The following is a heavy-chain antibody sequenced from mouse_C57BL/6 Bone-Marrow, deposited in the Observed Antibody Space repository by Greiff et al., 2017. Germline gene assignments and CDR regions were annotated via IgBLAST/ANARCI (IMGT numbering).Heavy chain of an antibody. D-gene: IGHD2-3*01. CDR2: IHPNSGST. Sequence: VQLQQPGAELVKPGASVKLSCKASGYTFTSYWMHWVKQRPGQGLEWIGMIHPNSGSTNYNEKFKSKATLIVDKSSSTAYMQLSSLTSEDSAVYYCARSRIYDGYYAWFAYWGQGTLVTVSA. J-gene: IGHJ3*01. CDR3: ARSRIYDGYYAWFAY. CDR1: GYTFTSYW. V-gene: IGHV1-64*01.